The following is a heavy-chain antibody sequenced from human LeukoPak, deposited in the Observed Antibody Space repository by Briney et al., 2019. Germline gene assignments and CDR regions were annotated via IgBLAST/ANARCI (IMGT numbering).Heavy chain of an antibody. CDR2: INPSGGST. CDR3: ARVTGTGGNPYYFDY. Sequence: ASVKVSCKASGYTFTSYYMHWVRQAPGQGLEWMGIINPSGGSTSYAQKFQDRVTMTRDTSTSTVYMELSSLRSEDTAVYYCARVTGTGGNPYYFDYWGQGTLVTVSS. J-gene: IGHJ4*02. CDR1: GYTFTSYY. D-gene: IGHD4-23*01. V-gene: IGHV1-46*01.